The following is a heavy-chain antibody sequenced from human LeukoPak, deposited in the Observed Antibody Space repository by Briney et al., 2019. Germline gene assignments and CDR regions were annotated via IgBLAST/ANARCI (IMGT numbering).Heavy chain of an antibody. D-gene: IGHD5-18*01. V-gene: IGHV3-23*01. J-gene: IGHJ4*02. CDR2: ISGSGDRT. CDR3: ARDARGYRRPLDY. CDR1: EFTFSNYA. Sequence: SGGSLRLSCAAPEFTFSNYAMNWVRQSPGKGLEWVSGISGSGDRTYIADSLKGRFTISRDNSENTLYLQMNSLRVDDTAVYYCARDARGYRRPLDYWGQGTLVTVSS.